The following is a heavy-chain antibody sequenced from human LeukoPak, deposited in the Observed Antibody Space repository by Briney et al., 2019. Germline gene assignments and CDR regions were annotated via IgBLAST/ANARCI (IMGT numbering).Heavy chain of an antibody. D-gene: IGHD5-12*01. Sequence: GGSLRLSCAASGFTFSSYGMHWVRQAPGKGLEWVAFIRYDGSNKYYADSVKGRFTISRDNSKNTLYLQMNSLKPEDTAVYYCAKGHSDYVYYFDYWGQGTLVTVSS. CDR1: GFTFSSYG. J-gene: IGHJ4*02. CDR2: IRYDGSNK. V-gene: IGHV3-30*02. CDR3: AKGHSDYVYYFDY.